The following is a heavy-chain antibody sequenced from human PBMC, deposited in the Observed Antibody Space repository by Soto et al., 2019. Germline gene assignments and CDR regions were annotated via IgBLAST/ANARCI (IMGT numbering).Heavy chain of an antibody. V-gene: IGHV3-30*18. CDR1: GFTFSSYG. Sequence: QVQLVESGGGVVQPGRSLRLSCAASGFTFSSYGMHWVRQAPGKGLEWVAVISYDGSNKYYADSVKGRFTISRDNSKNTLYLQMNSLRAEDTAVYYCAKDALAYYYYYGMDVW. J-gene: IGHJ6*01. CDR2: ISYDGSNK. CDR3: AKDALAYYYYYGMDV.